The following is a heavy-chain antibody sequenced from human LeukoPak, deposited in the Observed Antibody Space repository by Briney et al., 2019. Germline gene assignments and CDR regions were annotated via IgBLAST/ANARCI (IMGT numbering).Heavy chain of an antibody. CDR3: AREDPQTTVPEGMDV. CDR2: INPNSGGT. Sequence: GASVKVSCKASGYTFTGYYMHWVRQAPGQGLEWMGWINPNSGGTNYAQKFQGRVTMTRDTSISTAYMELSRLRSDDTAVYYCAREDPQTTVPEGMDVWGHGTTVIVSS. J-gene: IGHJ6*02. V-gene: IGHV1-2*02. D-gene: IGHD4-17*01. CDR1: GYTFTGYY.